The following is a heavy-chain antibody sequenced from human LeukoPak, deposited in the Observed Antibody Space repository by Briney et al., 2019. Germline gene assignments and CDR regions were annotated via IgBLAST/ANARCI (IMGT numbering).Heavy chain of an antibody. CDR2: INPNSGGT. CDR1: GYTFTDYY. J-gene: IGHJ4*02. V-gene: IGHV1-2*02. D-gene: IGHD6-19*01. Sequence: ASVKVSCKASGYTFTDYYMHWVRQAPGQGLEWMGWINPNSGGTNYAQKFQGRVTMTRDTSISTAYMELSRLRSDDTAVYYCARWGLNSSGWYYFDYWGQGTLVTVSS. CDR3: ARWGLNSSGWYYFDY.